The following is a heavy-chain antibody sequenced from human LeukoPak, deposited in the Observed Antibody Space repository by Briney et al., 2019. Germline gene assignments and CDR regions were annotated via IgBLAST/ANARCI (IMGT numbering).Heavy chain of an antibody. CDR1: GFTFSSYA. V-gene: IGHV3-30-3*01. CDR3: AKDFGPKLGPIDY. J-gene: IGHJ4*02. D-gene: IGHD7-27*01. Sequence: GGSLRLSCAASGFTFSSYAMHWVRQAPGKGLEWVAVISYDGSNKYYADSVKGRFTISRDNSKNTLYLQMNSLRAEDMALYYCAKDFGPKLGPIDYWGQGTLVTVSS. CDR2: ISYDGSNK.